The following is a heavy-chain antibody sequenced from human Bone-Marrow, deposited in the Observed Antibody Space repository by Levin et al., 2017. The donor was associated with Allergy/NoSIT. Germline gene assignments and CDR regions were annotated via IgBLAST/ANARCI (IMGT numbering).Heavy chain of an antibody. CDR2: VDTGGRG. CDR1: GFTFSGHD. CDR3: AREIATPGHFYFDL. J-gene: IGHJ2*01. V-gene: IGHV3-13*01. Sequence: RGESLKISCAASGFTFSGHDMHWVRQVPGEGLEWVSGVDTGGRGYYPGSVKGRFTISRENAKSSVYLQMNSLRVGDTALYYCAREIATPGHFYFDLWGRGTLVTVSS. D-gene: IGHD2-15*01.